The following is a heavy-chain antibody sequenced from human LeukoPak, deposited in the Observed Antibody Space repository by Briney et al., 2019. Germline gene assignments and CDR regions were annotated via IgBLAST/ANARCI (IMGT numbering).Heavy chain of an antibody. Sequence: PSETLSVTCTVSGGSISSGGYYWSWIRQPPGKGLEWIGYIYHSGSTYYNPSLKSRVTISVDRSKNQFSLKLSSVTAADTAVYYCARGGFWTGTTLFDYWGQGTLVTVSS. CDR1: GGSISSGGYY. CDR2: IYHSGST. D-gene: IGHD1-1*01. CDR3: ARGGFWTGTTLFDY. J-gene: IGHJ4*02. V-gene: IGHV4-30-2*01.